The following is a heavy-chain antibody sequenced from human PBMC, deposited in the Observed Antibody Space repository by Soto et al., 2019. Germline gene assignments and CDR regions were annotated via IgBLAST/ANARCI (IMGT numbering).Heavy chain of an antibody. Sequence: SETLSLTCTVSGGSISNYYWSWIRQPPGKGLEWIGYIYHSGSTKYNPSLKSRVTISVDTSRTRFSLKLSSVTAADTAVYYCARSGDYSNYYYYYMDVWGKGTTVTAP. J-gene: IGHJ6*03. CDR3: ARSGDYSNYYYYYMDV. V-gene: IGHV4-59*08. CDR1: GGSISNYY. D-gene: IGHD4-4*01. CDR2: IYHSGST.